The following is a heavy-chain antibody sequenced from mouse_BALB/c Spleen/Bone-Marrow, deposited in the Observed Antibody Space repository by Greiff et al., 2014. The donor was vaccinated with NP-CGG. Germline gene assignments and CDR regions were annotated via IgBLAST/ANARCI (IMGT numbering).Heavy chain of an antibody. Sequence: EVKLMESGPSLVKPSQTLSLTCSVTGDSITNGYWNWTRKFPGNKLEYMGYINYSGSTYYNPSLKSRISITRDTSKNQFFLQLNSVTTEDTATYYCVRSGYYGSYPASYWGQGTLVTVSA. CDR1: GDSITNGY. J-gene: IGHJ3*01. V-gene: IGHV3-8*02. CDR3: VRSGYYGSYPASY. CDR2: INYSGST. D-gene: IGHD2-1*01.